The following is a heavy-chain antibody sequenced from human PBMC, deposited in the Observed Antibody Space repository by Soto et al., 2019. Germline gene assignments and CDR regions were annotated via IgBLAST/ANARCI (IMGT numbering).Heavy chain of an antibody. J-gene: IGHJ5*01. D-gene: IGHD1-26*01. CDR2: TYYRSKWYN. V-gene: IGHV6-1*01. CDR1: GDSVSSSSVT. Sequence: SQNLSLTCAISGDSVSSSSVTWNWIRQSPSRGLEWLGRTYYRSKWYNDYAESVKSRITINPDTSKNQFSLHLNSVTPEDTAVYYCVRLIGNSWLDFWGQGTLVTVSS. CDR3: VRLIGNSWLDF.